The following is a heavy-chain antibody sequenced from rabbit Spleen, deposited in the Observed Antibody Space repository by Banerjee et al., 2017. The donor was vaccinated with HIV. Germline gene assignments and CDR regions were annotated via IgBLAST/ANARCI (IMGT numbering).Heavy chain of an antibody. D-gene: IGHD8-1*01. V-gene: IGHV1S45*01. J-gene: IGHJ6*01. CDR2: IAGSSSDFT. CDR1: GFSFSSSDY. Sequence: QEQLEESGGDLVKPGASLTHTCKASGFSFSSSDYMCWVRQAPGKGLEWISCIAGSSSDFTYSASWAKGRFTISKTSSTTVTLQMTSLTAADTATYFCARDTGSSFSSYGMDLWGQGTLVTVS. CDR3: ARDTGSSFSSYGMDL.